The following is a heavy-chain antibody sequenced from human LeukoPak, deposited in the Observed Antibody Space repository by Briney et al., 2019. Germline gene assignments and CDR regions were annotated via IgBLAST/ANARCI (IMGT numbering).Heavy chain of an antibody. Sequence: GGSLRLSCAASGFTVGNNYMNWVRQAPGKGLEWVSLIFSHGETSYADSVKGRFTISRDNSKNTLYLQMNGLRVEDTAVYYCARGTDSSSWYGSYYYYYYMDVWGKGTTVTVSS. CDR1: GFTVGNNY. D-gene: IGHD6-13*01. J-gene: IGHJ6*03. CDR2: IFSHGET. V-gene: IGHV3-66*01. CDR3: ARGTDSSSWYGSYYYYYYMDV.